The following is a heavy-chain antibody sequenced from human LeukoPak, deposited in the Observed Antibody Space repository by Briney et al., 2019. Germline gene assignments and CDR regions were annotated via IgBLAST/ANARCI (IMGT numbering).Heavy chain of an antibody. J-gene: IGHJ3*01. V-gene: IGHV3-30*18. CDR1: GFTFSSYG. CDR2: ISYDGSNK. Sequence: GGSLRLSCAASGFTFSSYGMHWVRQAPGKGLEWVAVISYDGSNKYYADSVKGRFTISRDNSKNTLYLQMNSLRAEDTAVYYCAKLGVATILNAFDVWGQGTMVTVSS. D-gene: IGHD5-24*01. CDR3: AKLGVATILNAFDV.